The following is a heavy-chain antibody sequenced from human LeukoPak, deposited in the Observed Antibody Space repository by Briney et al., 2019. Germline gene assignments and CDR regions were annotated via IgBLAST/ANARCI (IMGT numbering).Heavy chain of an antibody. CDR1: GFTVSRNY. CDR2: IYSGGST. J-gene: IGHJ6*03. V-gene: IGHV3-66*01. Sequence: GGSLRLSCAASGFTVSRNYMSWVRQAPGKGLEWVSVIYSGGSTYYADSVKGRFTISRDNSKNTLYLQMNSLRAEDTAVYYCAKAPPKEHDFWSGYYNYMDVWGKGTTVTVSS. CDR3: AKAPPKEHDFWSGYYNYMDV. D-gene: IGHD3-3*01.